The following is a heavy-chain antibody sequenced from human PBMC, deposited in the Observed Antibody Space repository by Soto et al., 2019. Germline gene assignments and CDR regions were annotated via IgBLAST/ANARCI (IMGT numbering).Heavy chain of an antibody. J-gene: IGHJ4*02. CDR3: AKGALGSSSWYDFDY. CDR2: ISGSGGST. CDR1: GFTFNNYA. D-gene: IGHD6-13*01. V-gene: IGHV3-23*01. Sequence: EVQLLESGGGLVQPGGSLRLSCAASGFTFNNYARNWVRQAPGKGLEWVSSISGSGGSTYYADSVKGRFTISRDNSKNTLYLQMNSLRAEDTAVYYCAKGALGSSSWYDFDYWGQGTLVTVSS.